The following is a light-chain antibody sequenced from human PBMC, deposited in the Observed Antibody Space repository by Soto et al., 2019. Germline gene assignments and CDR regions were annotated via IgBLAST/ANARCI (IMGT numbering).Light chain of an antibody. V-gene: IGKV1-9*01. J-gene: IGKJ2*01. CDR1: QDISSS. CDR2: AAS. CDR3: QQQGT. Sequence: IQLTQSTSSLSASVGDRVTITCRASQDISSSLAWYQQKPGNAPKLLIYAASTLQRGVTSRFSGGGSGAHFTLTISSLQPEDSATYYCQQQGTFGQGTKVDIK.